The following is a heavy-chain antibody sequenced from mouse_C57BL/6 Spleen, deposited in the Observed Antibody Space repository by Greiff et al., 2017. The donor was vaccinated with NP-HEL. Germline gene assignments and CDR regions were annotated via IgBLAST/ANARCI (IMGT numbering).Heavy chain of an antibody. CDR2: ISYSGST. CDR3: ARGVYDGYYYWYFDV. D-gene: IGHD2-3*01. Sequence: EVHLVESGPGMVKPSQSLSLTCTVTGYSITSGYDWHWIRHFPGNKLEWMGYISYSGSTNYNPSLKSRISITHDTSKNHFFLKLNSVTTEDTATYYCARGVYDGYYYWYFDVWGTGTTVTVSS. J-gene: IGHJ1*03. CDR1: GYSITSGYD. V-gene: IGHV3-1*01.